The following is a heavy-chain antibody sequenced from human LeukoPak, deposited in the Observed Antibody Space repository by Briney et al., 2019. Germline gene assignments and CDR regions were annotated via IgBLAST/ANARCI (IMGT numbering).Heavy chain of an antibody. CDR3: AKGQELDDGVFDS. D-gene: IGHD1-1*01. J-gene: IGHJ4*02. Sequence: PGGSLRLSCVASGLTFSSYAMTWVRQAPGKGLEWVSTIRSNGETTYNADSVKGRFTISRDNSKKTLYLQLNSLRVEDTAIYYCAKGQELDDGVFDSWGQGTLVTVSS. V-gene: IGHV3-23*01. CDR1: GLTFSSYA. CDR2: IRSNGETT.